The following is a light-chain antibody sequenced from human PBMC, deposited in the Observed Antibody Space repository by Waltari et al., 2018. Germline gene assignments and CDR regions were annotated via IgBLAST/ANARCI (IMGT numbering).Light chain of an antibody. V-gene: IGKV2-30*02. CDR3: MQSTQVPRT. J-gene: IGKJ1*01. CDR2: QVF. CDR1: QGLIHSDGNTY. Sequence: DVVMTQSPLSLTVTLGQPASISCRSSQGLIHSDGNTYLNWFQQRPGQSPRRLIYQVFNLESGVPDRFSGSGSGTDFTLKISRVEAEDVGFYYCMQSTQVPRTFGQGTKVQIK.